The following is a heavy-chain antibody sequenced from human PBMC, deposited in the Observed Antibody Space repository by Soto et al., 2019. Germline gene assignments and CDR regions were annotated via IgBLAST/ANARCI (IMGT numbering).Heavy chain of an antibody. D-gene: IGHD6-13*01. CDR2: IIPIFGTA. CDR1: GGTFSSYA. V-gene: IGHV1-69*13. J-gene: IGHJ6*02. CDR3: ATGGVSYSSSWYIHTGGPYVMDV. Sequence: SVKVSCKASGGTFSSYAMSWVRQAPGQGLEWMGGIIPIFGTANYAQKFQGRVTITADESTSTAYMELSSLRSEDTAVYYCATGGVSYSSSWYIHTGGPYVMDVWGQGTTVTVSS.